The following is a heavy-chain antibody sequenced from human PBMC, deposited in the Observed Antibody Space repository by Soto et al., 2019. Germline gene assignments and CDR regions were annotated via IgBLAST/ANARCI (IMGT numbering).Heavy chain of an antibody. Sequence: GPTLVNPTQTLTLTCTFSAFSLSTSGVGVGWIRQPPGKALEWLTFIYWDDDKRYSPSLKSRLTITKDTSKNQVVLTMTNMDPVDTATYYCARLVAAGITYYFDSWGHGTLVTVSS. J-gene: IGHJ4*01. CDR2: IYWDDDK. CDR3: ARLVAAGITYYFDS. V-gene: IGHV2-5*02. D-gene: IGHD2-21*01. CDR1: AFSLSTSGVG.